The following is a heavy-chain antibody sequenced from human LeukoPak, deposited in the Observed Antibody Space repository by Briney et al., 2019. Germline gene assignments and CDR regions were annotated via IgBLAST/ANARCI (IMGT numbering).Heavy chain of an antibody. V-gene: IGHV1-2*02. D-gene: IGHD3-10*01. CDR2: INPNSGGT. Sequence: ASVKVSCKASGYTFTGYYMHWVRQAPGQGLEWMGWINPNSGGTNYAQKFQGRVTMTRDTSISTAYMELRSLRSDDTAVYYCARGELWFGELLLYYFDYWGQGTLVTVSS. CDR3: ARGELWFGELLLYYFDY. CDR1: GYTFTGYY. J-gene: IGHJ4*02.